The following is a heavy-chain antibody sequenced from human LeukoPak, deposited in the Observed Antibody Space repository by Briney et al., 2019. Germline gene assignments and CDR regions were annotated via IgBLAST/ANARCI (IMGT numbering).Heavy chain of an antibody. CDR1: GYSFTSYW. D-gene: IGHD2-2*01. Sequence: GESLKISCKGSGYSFTSYWIGWVRQMPGKGLEWMGIIYPGDSDTRYSPSFQGQVTISADKSISTAYLQWSSLKASDTAMYYCARQLDMEYQLPWGYFDLWGRGTLVTVSS. CDR3: ARQLDMEYQLPWGYFDL. V-gene: IGHV5-51*01. CDR2: IYPGDSDT. J-gene: IGHJ2*01.